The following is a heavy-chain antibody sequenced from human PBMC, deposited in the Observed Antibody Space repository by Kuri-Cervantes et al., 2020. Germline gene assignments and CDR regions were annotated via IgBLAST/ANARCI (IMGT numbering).Heavy chain of an antibody. D-gene: IGHD3-10*01. CDR3: ARGGAPELLWFGAYYFDY. V-gene: IGHV1-18*01. CDR1: GYTFTSYG. CDR2: ISAYNGNT. J-gene: IGHJ4*02. Sequence: ASVKVSCKASGYTFTSYGISWVRQAPGQGLEWMGWISAYNGNTNYAQKLQGRVTMTTDTSTSTAYMELRSLRSDDTAVYYCARGGAPELLWFGAYYFDYWGQRTLVTVSS.